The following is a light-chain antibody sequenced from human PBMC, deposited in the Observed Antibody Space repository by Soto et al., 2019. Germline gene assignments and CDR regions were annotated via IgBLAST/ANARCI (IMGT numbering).Light chain of an antibody. Sequence: DIQMTQSPSALSASTGDRVTITCQASQDIRNYLNWYQQKTGKAPKLLIYDASKLQTGVPSRFRGSGSGTTFTFIISSLQPEDFAIYYCQQYDKLVTFGQGTKVEMK. J-gene: IGKJ1*01. CDR2: DAS. V-gene: IGKV1-33*01. CDR1: QDIRNY. CDR3: QQYDKLVT.